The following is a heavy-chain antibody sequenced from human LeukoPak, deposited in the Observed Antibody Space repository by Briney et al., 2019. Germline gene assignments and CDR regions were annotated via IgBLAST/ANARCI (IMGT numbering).Heavy chain of an antibody. CDR2: ISAYNGNT. Sequence: ASVKVSCKASGYTFTSYGISWVRHAPGQGLKWMGWISAYNGNTNYAQKLQGRVTMTTDTSTSTAYMELRSLRSDDTAVYYCARECSVAGTDYSWFDPWGQGTLVTVSS. CDR3: ARECSVAGTDYSWFDP. V-gene: IGHV1-18*01. J-gene: IGHJ5*02. D-gene: IGHD6-19*01. CDR1: GYTFTSYG.